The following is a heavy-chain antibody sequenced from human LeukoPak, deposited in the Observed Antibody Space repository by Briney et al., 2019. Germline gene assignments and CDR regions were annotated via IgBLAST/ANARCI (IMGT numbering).Heavy chain of an antibody. V-gene: IGHV3-30-3*01. CDR3: ASLSSSSENTFDY. CDR1: GFTFSSYA. J-gene: IGHJ4*02. CDR2: ISYDGSNK. D-gene: IGHD6-6*01. Sequence: PGGSLRLSCAASGFTFSSYAMHWVRQAPGEGLEWVAVISYDGSNKYYADSVKGRFTISRDNSKNTLYLQMNSLRAEDTAVYYCASLSSSSENTFDYWGRGTLVTVSS.